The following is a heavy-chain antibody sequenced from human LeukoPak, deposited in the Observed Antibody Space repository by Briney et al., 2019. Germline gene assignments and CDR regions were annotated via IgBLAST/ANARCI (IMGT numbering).Heavy chain of an antibody. CDR1: GYTFTSYG. CDR2: ISAYNGNT. J-gene: IGHJ4*02. Sequence: VASVKVSCKASGYTFTSYGISWVRQAPGQGLERMGWISAYNGNTNYAQKLQGRVTMTTDTSTSTAYMELSSLRSEDTAVYYCARARIAAAGTLLGYWGQGTLVTVSS. V-gene: IGHV1-18*01. CDR3: ARARIAAAGTLLGY. D-gene: IGHD6-13*01.